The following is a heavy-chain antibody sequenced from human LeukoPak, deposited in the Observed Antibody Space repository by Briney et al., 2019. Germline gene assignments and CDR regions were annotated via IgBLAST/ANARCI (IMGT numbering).Heavy chain of an antibody. Sequence: SETLSLTCTVSGGSISSSSYYWGWIRQPPGKGLEWIGSIYYSGSTYYNPSLKSRVTISVDTSKNQFSLKLSSVTAADTAVYYCARGPPHYDILTGYPLGNYFDYWGQGTLVTVSS. J-gene: IGHJ4*02. CDR1: GGSISSSSYY. V-gene: IGHV4-39*07. D-gene: IGHD3-9*01. CDR2: IYYSGST. CDR3: ARGPPHYDILTGYPLGNYFDY.